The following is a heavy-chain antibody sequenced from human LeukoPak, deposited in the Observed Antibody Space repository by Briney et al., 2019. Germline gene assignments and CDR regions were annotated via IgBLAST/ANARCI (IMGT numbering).Heavy chain of an antibody. CDR3: ARGGGLDV. V-gene: IGHV3-7*03. J-gene: IGHJ6*02. CDR2: INHNGNVN. CDR1: GFTFSSYW. Sequence: GGSLRLSCAASGFTFSSYWMNWARQAPGKGLEWVASINHNGNVNYYVDSVKGRFTISRDNAKNSLYMQMSNLRAEDTAVYFCARGGGLDVWGQGATVTVSS. D-gene: IGHD3-16*01.